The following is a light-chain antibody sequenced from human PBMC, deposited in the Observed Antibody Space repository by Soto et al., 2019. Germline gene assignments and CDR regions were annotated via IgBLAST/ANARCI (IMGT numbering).Light chain of an antibody. V-gene: IGLV2-14*01. CDR1: SSDVGGYNY. CDR3: SSYTSSITFYV. J-gene: IGLJ1*01. Sequence: QSVLTQPASVSGSPGQSITISCTGTSSDVGGYNYVSWYQQHPGKAPKLMIYDVSNRPSGVSNRFSGSRSGNTASLTISGLQAEDEGDYYCSSYTSSITFYVFGTGTKVTV. CDR2: DVS.